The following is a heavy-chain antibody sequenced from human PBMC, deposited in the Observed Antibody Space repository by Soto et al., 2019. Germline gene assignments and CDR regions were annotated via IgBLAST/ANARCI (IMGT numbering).Heavy chain of an antibody. CDR2: IIPLFGTA. CDR1: GGTFSTYG. Sequence: ASVKVSCKASGGTFSTYGISWVRQAPGQGLEWMGGIIPLFGTAHYAQKFQDRVTITADESTTTAYMDLSSLRSEDTAVYYCAMSAASDYYESIGYNAFEFWGPGTMVTVSS. V-gene: IGHV1-69*13. D-gene: IGHD3-22*01. J-gene: IGHJ3*01. CDR3: AMSAASDYYESIGYNAFEF.